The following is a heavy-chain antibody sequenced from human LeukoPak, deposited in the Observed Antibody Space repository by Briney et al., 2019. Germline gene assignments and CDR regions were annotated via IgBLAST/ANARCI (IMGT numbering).Heavy chain of an antibody. CDR1: GGSISSSSYY. V-gene: IGHV4-39*01. CDR3: ARQGSSTSLDY. J-gene: IGHJ4*02. CDR2: IYYSGST. Sequence: KPSETLSLTCTVSGGSISSSSYYWGWIRQPPGKGLEWIGSIYYSGSTYYNPPLKSRVTISVDTSKNQFSLKLSSVTAADTAVYYCARQGSSTSLDYWGQGTLVTVSS. D-gene: IGHD2-2*01.